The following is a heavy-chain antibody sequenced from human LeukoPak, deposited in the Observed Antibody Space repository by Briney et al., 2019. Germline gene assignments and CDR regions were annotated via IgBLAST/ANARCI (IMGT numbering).Heavy chain of an antibody. CDR1: GGSISSGSYY. V-gene: IGHV4-61*02. D-gene: IGHD1-14*01. J-gene: IGHJ4*02. CDR3: ARATYGTGYYFDY. CDR2: IYTSGST. Sequence: PSETLSLTCTVSGGSISSGSYYWSWIRQPAGKGLEWIGRIYTSGSTNYNPSLKSRVTISVDTSKNQFSLKLSSVTAADTAVYYCARATYGTGYYFDYWGQGTLVTVSS.